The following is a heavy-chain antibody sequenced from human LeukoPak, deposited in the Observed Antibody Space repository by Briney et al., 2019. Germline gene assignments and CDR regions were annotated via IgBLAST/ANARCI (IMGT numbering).Heavy chain of an antibody. J-gene: IGHJ5*02. CDR2: SYTSGST. CDR1: VGSISSYY. CDR3: ARDVCSGGSCYSNWFDP. D-gene: IGHD2-15*01. V-gene: IGHV4-4*07. Sequence: PSETLSLTCTVSVGSISSYYWSLLRQPAGKGLEWIGRSYTSGSTNYNPSLKSRVTMSVDTSKNQFSLKLSSVTAADTAVYYCARDVCSGGSCYSNWFDPWGQGTLVTVSS.